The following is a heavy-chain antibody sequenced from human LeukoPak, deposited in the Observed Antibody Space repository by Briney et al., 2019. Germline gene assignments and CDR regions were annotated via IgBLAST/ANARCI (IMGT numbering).Heavy chain of an antibody. CDR2: IYHSGST. CDR3: ARSSPDDYVWGSYK. Sequence: KTSETLSLTCTVSGGSISSGGYYWSWIRQPPGKGLEWIGYIYHSGSTYYNPSLKSRVTISVDTSKNQFSLKLSSVTAADTAVYYCARSSPDDYVWGSYKWGQGTLVTVSS. CDR1: GGSISSGGYY. J-gene: IGHJ4*02. V-gene: IGHV4-30-2*05. D-gene: IGHD3-16*01.